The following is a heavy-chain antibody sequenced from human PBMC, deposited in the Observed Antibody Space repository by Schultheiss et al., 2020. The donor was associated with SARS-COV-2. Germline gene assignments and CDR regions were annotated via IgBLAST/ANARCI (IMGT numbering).Heavy chain of an antibody. V-gene: IGHV1-69*13. CDR1: GGTFSSYA. CDR2: IIPIFGTA. J-gene: IGHJ5*02. CDR3: ARDRVGGRWELVPWVFDP. D-gene: IGHD1-26*01. Sequence: SVKVSCKASGGTFSSYAISWVRQAPGQGLEWMGGIIPIFGTANYAQKFQGRVTITADESTSTAYMELSSLRSEDTAVYYCARDRVGGRWELVPWVFDPWGQGTLVTVSS.